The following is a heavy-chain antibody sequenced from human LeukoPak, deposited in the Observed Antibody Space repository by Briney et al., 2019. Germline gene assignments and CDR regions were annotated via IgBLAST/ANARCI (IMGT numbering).Heavy chain of an antibody. Sequence: SETLSLTCTVSGGSISSYYWSWIRQPPGKGLEWIGYIYYSGSTNYNPSLKSRVTISVDTSKNQFSLKLSSVTAADTAVYYCARDLSVVAALRGGWGQGTLVTVSS. J-gene: IGHJ4*02. D-gene: IGHD2-15*01. CDR1: GGSISSYY. V-gene: IGHV4-59*12. CDR2: IYYSGST. CDR3: ARDLSVVAALRGG.